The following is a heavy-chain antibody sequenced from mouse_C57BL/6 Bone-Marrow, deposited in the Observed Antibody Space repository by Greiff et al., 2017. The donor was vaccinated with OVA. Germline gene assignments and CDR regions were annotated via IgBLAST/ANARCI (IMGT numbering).Heavy chain of an antibody. CDR2: IRSKSNNYAT. CDR1: GFSFNTYA. J-gene: IGHJ2*01. CDR3: VRQPLGPRSYYFDY. Sequence: EVKVEESGGGLVQPKGSLKLSCAASGFSFNTYAMNWVRQAPGKGLEWVARIRSKSNNYATYYVDSVKDRFTISRDDSESMLYLQMNNLKPEDTAMYYCVRQPLGPRSYYFDYWGQGTTLTVSS. V-gene: IGHV10-1*01.